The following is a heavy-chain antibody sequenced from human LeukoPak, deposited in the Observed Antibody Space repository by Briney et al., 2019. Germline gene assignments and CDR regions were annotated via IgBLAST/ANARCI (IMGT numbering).Heavy chain of an antibody. CDR2: IYSGGST. Sequence: GGSLRLSCAASGFTVSSNYMSWVRQAPGKGLEWVSVIYSGGSTYYADSVKGRFTISRDNSKNTLYLQMNSLRAGDTAVYYCAREGRRSPAFDYWGQGTLVTVSS. CDR1: GFTVSSNY. D-gene: IGHD1-26*01. CDR3: AREGRRSPAFDY. V-gene: IGHV3-53*01. J-gene: IGHJ4*02.